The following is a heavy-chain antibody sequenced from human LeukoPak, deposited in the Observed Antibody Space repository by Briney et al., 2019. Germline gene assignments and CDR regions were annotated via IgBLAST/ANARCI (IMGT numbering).Heavy chain of an antibody. J-gene: IGHJ4*02. D-gene: IGHD1-7*01. Sequence: SQTLSLTCTLSGGSIRSGGYYGNSGRQHPGKGREWIGYIYDSGSTCYSPSLQSRLTLSLDPSNNQSSLSLSSVPAADTAGYYGAREQPGTGYFDYWGQGTLVTVSS. V-gene: IGHV4-31*03. CDR3: AREQPGTGYFDY. CDR2: IYDSGST. CDR1: GGSIRSGGYY.